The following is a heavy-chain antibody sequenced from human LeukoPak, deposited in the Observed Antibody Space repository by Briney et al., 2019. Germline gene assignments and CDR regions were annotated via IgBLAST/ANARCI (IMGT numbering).Heavy chain of an antibody. CDR3: ARTLLYYYDSSGLHP. J-gene: IGHJ5*02. V-gene: IGHV3-48*01. CDR1: GFTFSSYS. CDR2: ISSSSSTI. D-gene: IGHD3-22*01. Sequence: GGSLRLSCAASGFTFSSYSMNWARQAPGKGLEWVSYISSSSSTIYYPDSVNGRFTISRDNAKNSLYLQMNSLRAEDTAVYYCARTLLYYYDSSGLHPWGQGTLVTVSS.